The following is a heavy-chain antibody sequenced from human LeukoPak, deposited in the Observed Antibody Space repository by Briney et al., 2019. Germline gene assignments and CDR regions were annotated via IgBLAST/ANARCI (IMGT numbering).Heavy chain of an antibody. CDR2: IYYSGST. CDR1: GGSISSHY. Sequence: PSDTLSLTCTDSGGSISSHYWSWIRQPPGKGLEWIGDIYYSGSTNYTPSLKSRVTISVVTSKNQFSLRLTSVTAADTAVYYCARRKYGSGSYFNYWGQGTLVTVSS. V-gene: IGHV4-59*08. D-gene: IGHD3-10*01. CDR3: ARRKYGSGSYFNY. J-gene: IGHJ4*02.